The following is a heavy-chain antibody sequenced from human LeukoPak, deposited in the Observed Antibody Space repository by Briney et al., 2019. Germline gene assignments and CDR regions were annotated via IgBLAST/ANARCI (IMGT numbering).Heavy chain of an antibody. J-gene: IGHJ4*02. CDR2: ISGSGST. CDR1: GVSISSYY. Sequence: SETLSLICTVSGVSISSYYWSWIRQPPGKGLEWIGYISGSGSTNYNPSLKSRVTISVDTSKNQFSLRLSSVTATDTAVYFCSRHVYRKTSAGTNYFDYWGQGTLVTVSS. CDR3: SRHVYRKTSAGTNYFDY. D-gene: IGHD1-1*01. V-gene: IGHV4-59*08.